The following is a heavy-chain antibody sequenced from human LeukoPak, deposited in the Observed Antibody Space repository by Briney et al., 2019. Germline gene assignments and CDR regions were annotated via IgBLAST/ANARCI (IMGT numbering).Heavy chain of an antibody. Sequence: GASVNVSCKVSVYTLTELSMHWVRPAPGKGLEWMGGFDPEDGETSYAQKFQGRVTMTEDTSTDTAYMELSSLRSEDTAVYYCATDSGSYPFDYWGQGTLVTVSS. J-gene: IGHJ4*02. CDR2: FDPEDGET. CDR1: VYTLTELS. CDR3: ATDSGSYPFDY. D-gene: IGHD1-26*01. V-gene: IGHV1-24*01.